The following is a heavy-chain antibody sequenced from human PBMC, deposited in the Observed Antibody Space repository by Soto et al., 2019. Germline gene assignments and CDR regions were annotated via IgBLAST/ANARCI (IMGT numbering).Heavy chain of an antibody. CDR3: ASGIAAAGTSGDYYYYGMDV. D-gene: IGHD6-13*01. J-gene: IGHJ6*02. V-gene: IGHV4-39*01. CDR1: GGSISSSSYY. Sequence: SETLSLTCTVSGGSISSSSYYWGWIRQPPGKGLEWIGSIYYSGSTYYNPSLKSRVTISVDTSKNQFSLKLSSVTAADTAVYYCASGIAAAGTSGDYYYYGMDVWGQGTTVTVSS. CDR2: IYYSGST.